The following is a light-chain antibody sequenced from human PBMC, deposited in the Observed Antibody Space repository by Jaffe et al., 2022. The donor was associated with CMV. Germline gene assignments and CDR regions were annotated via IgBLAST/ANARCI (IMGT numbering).Light chain of an antibody. CDR2: GAS. J-gene: IGKJ1*01. V-gene: IGKV3-20*01. CDR1: QSVSHNF. Sequence: EIVLTQSPDTLSLSPGERATLSCRASQSVSHNFLAWYHQRPGQALRLLVYGASSRATGVPDRFSGRGSGTDFTLTISRLEPGDFAMYYCMQYGSSPRTFGQGTKVEIK. CDR3: MQYGSSPRT.